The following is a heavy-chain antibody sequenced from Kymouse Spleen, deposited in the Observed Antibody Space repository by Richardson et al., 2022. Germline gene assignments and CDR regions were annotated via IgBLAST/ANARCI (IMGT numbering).Heavy chain of an antibody. Sequence: EVQLVESGGGLVQPGGSLRLSCAASGFTFSSYAMSWVRQAPGKGLEWVSAISGSGGSTYYADSVKGRFTISRDNSKNTLYLQMNSLRAEDTAVYYCAKDPQWLVYYYYYGMDVWGQGTTVTVSS. V-gene: IGHV3-23*04. D-gene: IGHD6-19*01. CDR2: ISGSGGST. CDR1: GFTFSSYA. J-gene: IGHJ6*02. CDR3: AKDPQWLVYYYYYGMDV.